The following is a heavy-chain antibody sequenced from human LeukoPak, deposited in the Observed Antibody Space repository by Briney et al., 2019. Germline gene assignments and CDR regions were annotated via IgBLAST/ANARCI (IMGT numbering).Heavy chain of an antibody. D-gene: IGHD3-22*01. Sequence: PSETLSLTCTVSGGSISSGGYYWSWIRQHPGKGLEWIVYISNGGSTYDNPSLKSRVTISVDTSKNQFSLKLSSVTAADTAVYYCAREEIVDHYFDYWGQGTLVTVSS. V-gene: IGHV4-31*03. J-gene: IGHJ4*02. CDR2: ISNGGST. CDR1: GGSISSGGYY. CDR3: AREEIVDHYFDY.